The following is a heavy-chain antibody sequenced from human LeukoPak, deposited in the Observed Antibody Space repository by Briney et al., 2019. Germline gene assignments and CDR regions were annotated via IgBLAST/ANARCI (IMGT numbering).Heavy chain of an antibody. CDR1: GFTFSSDW. CDR3: ARGSGSYYN. CDR2: IKQDGSEK. D-gene: IGHD1-26*01. Sequence: PGGSLRLSCAASGFTFSSDWMTWVRQAPGKGLEWVANIKQDGSEKYYVDSVKGRFTVSRDNSKNSLYLQMNSLRAEDTAVYYCARGSGSYYNWGQGTLVTVSS. J-gene: IGHJ4*02. V-gene: IGHV3-7*01.